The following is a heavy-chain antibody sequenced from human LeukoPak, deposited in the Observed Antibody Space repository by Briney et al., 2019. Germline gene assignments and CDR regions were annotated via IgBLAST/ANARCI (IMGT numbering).Heavy chain of an antibody. CDR2: IYYSGST. D-gene: IGHD3-22*01. CDR3: ARGAPNYYDSSGYYYVFGAFDI. J-gene: IGHJ3*02. V-gene: IGHV4-61*08. Sequence: SETLSLTCAVSGGSISSGGYSWSWIRQPPGKGLEWIGYIYYSGSTNYNPSLKSRVTISVDTSKNQFSLKLSSVTAADTAVYYCARGAPNYYDSSGYYYVFGAFDIWGQGTMVTVSS. CDR1: GGSISSGGYS.